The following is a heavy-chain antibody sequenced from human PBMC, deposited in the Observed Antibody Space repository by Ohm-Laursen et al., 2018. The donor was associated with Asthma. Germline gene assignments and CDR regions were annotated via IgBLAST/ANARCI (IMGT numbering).Heavy chain of an antibody. CDR1: GYKFSSYG. V-gene: IGHV1-18*04. CDR2: ISAYNGNT. D-gene: IGHD5-24*01. J-gene: IGHJ4*02. Sequence: GASVKVSCKAAGYKFSSYGISWVRQAPGQGLEWMGWISAYNGNTKYAQKFQGRVTMTTDTSTSTAYMELRSLRSDDTAVYYCARDLSRDGYNFDYWGQGTLVTVSS. CDR3: ARDLSRDGYNFDY.